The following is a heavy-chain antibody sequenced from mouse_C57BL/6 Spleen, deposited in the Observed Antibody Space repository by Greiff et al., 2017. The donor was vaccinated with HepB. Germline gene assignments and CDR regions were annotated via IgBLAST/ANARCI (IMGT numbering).Heavy chain of an antibody. V-gene: IGHV1-76*01. CDR3: AQGGGYYFDY. CDR1: GYTFTDYY. J-gene: IGHJ2*01. Sequence: QVQLKQSGAELVRPGASVKLSCKASGYTFTDYYINWVKQRPGQGLEWIARIYPGSGNTYYNEKFKGKATLTAEKSSSTAYMQLSSLTSEDSAVYFCAQGGGYYFDYWGQGTTLTVSS. CDR2: IYPGSGNT.